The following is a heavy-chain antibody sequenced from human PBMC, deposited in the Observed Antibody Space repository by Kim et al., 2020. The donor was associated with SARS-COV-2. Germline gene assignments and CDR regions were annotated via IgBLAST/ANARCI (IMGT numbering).Heavy chain of an antibody. Sequence: GGSLRLSCAVSGFTFSSYEMNWVRKAPGKGLEWVSYISSSGRTIYYADSVKGRFTISRDNAKNSLYLQMNSLRVEHTAVYYCARGGYSSGWYAGFDYWGQGTLVTVSS. CDR1: GFTFSSYE. V-gene: IGHV3-48*03. CDR2: ISSSGRTI. D-gene: IGHD6-19*01. J-gene: IGHJ4*02. CDR3: ARGGYSSGWYAGFDY.